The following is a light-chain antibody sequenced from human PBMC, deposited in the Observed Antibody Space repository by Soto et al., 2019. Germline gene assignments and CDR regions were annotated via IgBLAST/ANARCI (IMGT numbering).Light chain of an antibody. CDR3: QQRTNWPPVT. V-gene: IGKV3-11*01. Sequence: EIVLTQSPATLSLSPGERAALSCRASQSVGSHLAWYQQKPGQPPRLLIYDASNRATGIPARFSGSGSGTDFTLTISSLEPEDFAVYYCQQRTNWPPVTFGQGTRLEIK. J-gene: IGKJ5*01. CDR1: QSVGSH. CDR2: DAS.